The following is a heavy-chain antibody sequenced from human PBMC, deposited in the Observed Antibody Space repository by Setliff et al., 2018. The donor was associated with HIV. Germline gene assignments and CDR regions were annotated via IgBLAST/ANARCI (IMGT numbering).Heavy chain of an antibody. V-gene: IGHV1-69*13. Sequence: SVKVSCKASGGTFSSYAISWVRQAPGQGPEWMGGMMPLFATTNNAEKFQGRVSFTADSSTRTAYMELTSLRSEDTAMYYCARGVDGSYYYMDVWGKGTTVTVSS. D-gene: IGHD1-26*01. J-gene: IGHJ6*03. CDR1: GGTFSSYA. CDR2: MMPLFATT. CDR3: ARGVDGSYYYMDV.